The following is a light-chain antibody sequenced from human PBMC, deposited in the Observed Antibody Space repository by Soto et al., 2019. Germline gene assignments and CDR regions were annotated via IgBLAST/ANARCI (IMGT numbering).Light chain of an antibody. CDR1: QSVSSSY. V-gene: IGKV3-20*01. J-gene: IGKJ1*01. Sequence: EIVLTQSPGTLSLSPGERATLSCRASQSVSSSYLAWYQQKPGQAPRLLIYGASSRATGIPDRFSGSGSETDFTLTISRLEPEDFVVYYCKQYGSSSWTFGQGTKLEIK. CDR3: KQYGSSSWT. CDR2: GAS.